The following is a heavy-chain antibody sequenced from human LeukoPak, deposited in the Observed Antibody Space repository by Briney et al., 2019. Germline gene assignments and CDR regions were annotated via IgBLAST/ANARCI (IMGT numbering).Heavy chain of an antibody. CDR3: ARDPSDDQGLDY. Sequence: SQTLSLTFASCRDSVPSNTAAWHWLRHSTEGALVGLGRTYYRSKWVYQYAVSVRSRITINVDTSKNQFSLQLSSVTPEDTAGYYCARDPSDDQGLDYWGQGTLVTVSS. V-gene: IGHV6-1*01. J-gene: IGHJ4*02. CDR1: RDSVPSNTAA. CDR2: TYYRSKWVY. D-gene: IGHD3-16*01.